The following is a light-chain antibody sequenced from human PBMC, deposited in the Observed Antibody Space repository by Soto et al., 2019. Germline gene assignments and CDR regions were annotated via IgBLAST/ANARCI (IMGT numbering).Light chain of an antibody. CDR1: QSVSSSS. CDR3: QLYGSSPPYI. V-gene: IGKV3-20*01. Sequence: IVLTQSPGTVSFSPGERATLSCSASQSVSSSSLAWYQQRPGQAHRLLIFTAYSRATGTPGRFSGSGSGTDFTLTIRRLEPEDFAVYYCQLYGSSPPYIFGPGNKVDIK. CDR2: TAY. J-gene: IGKJ3*01.